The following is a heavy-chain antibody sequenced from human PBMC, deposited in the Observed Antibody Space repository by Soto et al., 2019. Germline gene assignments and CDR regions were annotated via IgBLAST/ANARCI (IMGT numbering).Heavy chain of an antibody. D-gene: IGHD5-18*01. V-gene: IGHV1-69*12. CDR1: GGTFSSYA. Sequence: QVQLVQSGAEVKKPGSSVKVSCKASGGTFSSYAISWVRQAPGQGLEWMGGIIPIFGTANFAQKFQGRVTITADESTSTAYMELSSLRSEDTAVYYCARERGQYGYSYGHTLGYWGQGTLVTVSS. J-gene: IGHJ4*02. CDR3: ARERGQYGYSYGHTLGY. CDR2: IIPIFGTA.